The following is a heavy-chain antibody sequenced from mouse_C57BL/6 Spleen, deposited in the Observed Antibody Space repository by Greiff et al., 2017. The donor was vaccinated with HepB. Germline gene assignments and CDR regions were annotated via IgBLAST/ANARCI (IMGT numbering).Heavy chain of an antibody. J-gene: IGHJ3*01. Sequence: LKESGPELVKPGASVKISCKASGYSFTDYNMNWVKQSNGKSLEWIGVINPNYGTTSYNQKFKGKATLTVDQSSSTAYMQLNSLTSEDSAVYYCARSRDSSGYVAWFAYWGQGTLVTVSA. CDR1: GYSFTDYN. V-gene: IGHV1-39*01. CDR2: INPNYGTT. CDR3: ARSRDSSGYVAWFAY. D-gene: IGHD3-2*02.